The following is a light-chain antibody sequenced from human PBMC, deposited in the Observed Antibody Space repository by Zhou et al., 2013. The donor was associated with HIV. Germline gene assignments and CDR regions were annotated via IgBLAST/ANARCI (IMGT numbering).Light chain of an antibody. Sequence: DIEMTQSPSSLSASVGDRVSFTCRSSQYIGSHLNWYQQKPGKAPRLLVSSASSLHSGVPSRFSATGSGTDFTLTITSLRPEDSGTYYCQQANSFPLTFGGGTKVEIK. CDR1: QYIGSH. CDR3: QQANSFPLT. J-gene: IGKJ4*01. V-gene: IGKV1-39*01. CDR2: SAS.